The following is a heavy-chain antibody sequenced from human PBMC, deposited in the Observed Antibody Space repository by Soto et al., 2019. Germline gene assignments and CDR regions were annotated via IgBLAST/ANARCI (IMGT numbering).Heavy chain of an antibody. D-gene: IGHD6-25*01. CDR1: GASFSGYY. V-gene: IGHV4-34*01. CDR2: INHNGST. J-gene: IGHJ6*02. Sequence: PSETLSLTCACYGASFSGYYWNWIRQPPGKGLQWIGEINHNGSTNYNPSLKRRVTISVDTSKNQFSPKLSSHNAAETAAYYSAGSARAWYAAAGYGMDAWGQGNTFTVS. CDR3: AGSARAWYAAAGYGMDA.